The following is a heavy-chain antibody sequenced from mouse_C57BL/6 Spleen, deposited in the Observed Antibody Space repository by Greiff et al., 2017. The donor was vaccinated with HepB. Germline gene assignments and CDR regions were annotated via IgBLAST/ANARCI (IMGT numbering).Heavy chain of an antibody. CDR3: ARGPYYGSPSWFAY. CDR1: GFTFSSYA. J-gene: IGHJ3*01. D-gene: IGHD1-1*01. CDR2: ISDGGSYT. V-gene: IGHV5-4*03. Sequence: EVKLVESGGGLVKPGGSLKLSCAASGFTFSSYAMSWVRQTPEKRLEWVATISDGGSYTYYPDNVKGRFTISRDNAKNNLYLQMSHLKSEDTAMYYCARGPYYGSPSWFAYWGQGTLVTVSA.